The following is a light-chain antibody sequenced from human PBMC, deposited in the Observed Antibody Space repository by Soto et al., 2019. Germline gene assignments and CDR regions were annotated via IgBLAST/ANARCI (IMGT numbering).Light chain of an antibody. Sequence: DIQMTQSPSTLSASVGDRVTITCRASQSISSWLAWYQQKPVKAPKLLIYKASSLESGVPSRFSGSGSGTEFTFTISSLQPDDFATYYCQQYNSYPFTFGPGTKVDIK. CDR2: KAS. CDR1: QSISSW. J-gene: IGKJ3*01. V-gene: IGKV1-5*03. CDR3: QQYNSYPFT.